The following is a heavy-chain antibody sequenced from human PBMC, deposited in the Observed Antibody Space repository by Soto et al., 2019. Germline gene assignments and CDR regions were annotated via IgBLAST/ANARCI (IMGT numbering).Heavy chain of an antibody. J-gene: IGHJ6*02. Sequence: SEKVPCKASGYTFITYAIYWVRQAPGQRLEWMGWINAGNGNTKYSQMLQGRVTSTRATAARSAYMERRSLQSEATAVYYCGRSVSAPLRYFYGMDVWGQGTTVTVSS. CDR3: GRSVSAPLRYFYGMDV. D-gene: IGHD2-2*01. V-gene: IGHV1-3*01. CDR2: INAGNGNT. CDR1: GYTFITYA.